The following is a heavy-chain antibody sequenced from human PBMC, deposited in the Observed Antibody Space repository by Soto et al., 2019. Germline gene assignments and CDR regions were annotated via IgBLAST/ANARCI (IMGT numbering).Heavy chain of an antibody. CDR3: ARATGADKEDY. CDR1: GFIFSSYW. CDR2: MNEYGSER. D-gene: IGHD3-10*01. J-gene: IGHJ4*02. V-gene: IGHV3-7*04. Sequence: EVQLVESGGGLVQPGGSLRLSCSASGFIFSSYWMSWLRQAPGKGLEWVASMNEYGSERYYVDSVKGRFTISRDNAKNSLYLHTNSRRAEDTAVYDCARATGADKEDYWGQGTLVTVSS.